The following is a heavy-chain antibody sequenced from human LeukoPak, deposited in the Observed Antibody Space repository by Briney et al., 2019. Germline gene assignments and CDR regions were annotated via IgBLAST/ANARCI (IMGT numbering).Heavy chain of an antibody. Sequence: ASVKVSCKASGYTFTSYDINWVRQATGQGLEWMGWMNPNSGNTGYAQKFQGRVSISTDESTGTAYMELSSLRSEDTAVYYCTVRSVFTGYYKYWGQGILVTVSS. J-gene: IGHJ4*02. V-gene: IGHV1-8*02. CDR1: GYTFTSYD. CDR3: TVRSVFTGYYKY. D-gene: IGHD3-9*01. CDR2: MNPNSGNT.